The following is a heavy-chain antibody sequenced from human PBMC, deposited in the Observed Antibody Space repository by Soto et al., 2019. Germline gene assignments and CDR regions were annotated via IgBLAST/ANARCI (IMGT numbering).Heavy chain of an antibody. CDR1: GGSISGYY. V-gene: IGHV4-59*01. CDR2: VYYSGGA. CDR3: TRDGDGRMTTNPYYYYGMDV. D-gene: IGHD2-21*02. J-gene: IGHJ6*02. Sequence: SETLSLTCTVSGGSISGYYWSWIRQPPGKGLEWIGNVYYSGGAKYTPSVKRRVSISVDTSKNQFSLNPSSVTAADTAVYYCTRDGDGRMTTNPYYYYGMDVWGPGITVTVSS.